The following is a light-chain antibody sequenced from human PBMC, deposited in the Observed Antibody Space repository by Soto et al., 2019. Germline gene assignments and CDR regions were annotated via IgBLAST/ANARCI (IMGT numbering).Light chain of an antibody. CDR3: QQYNSSPWT. Sequence: DIQMTQSPSSLSASVGDRVTITCRASQGIRHYVAWYQRKPGKVPKLLIYEASNLQSGVPSRFSGSGSGTEFTLTISSLQPDDFATYYCQQYNSSPWTFGQGTKVDI. CDR1: QGIRHY. CDR2: EAS. J-gene: IGKJ1*01. V-gene: IGKV1-27*01.